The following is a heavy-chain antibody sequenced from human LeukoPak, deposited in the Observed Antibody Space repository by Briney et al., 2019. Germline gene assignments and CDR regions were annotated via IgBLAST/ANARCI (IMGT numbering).Heavy chain of an antibody. J-gene: IGHJ6*02. V-gene: IGHV1-46*01. Sequence: ASVKVSCKASGYTFTSYYMHWVRQAPGQGLEWMGIINPSGGSTSYAQKFQGRVTMTRDTSTSTVYMELSSLRSEDTAVYYCARDWGLIAAAGTDYYCGMDVWGQGTTVTVSS. CDR2: INPSGGST. CDR3: ARDWGLIAAAGTDYYCGMDV. D-gene: IGHD6-13*01. CDR1: GYTFTSYY.